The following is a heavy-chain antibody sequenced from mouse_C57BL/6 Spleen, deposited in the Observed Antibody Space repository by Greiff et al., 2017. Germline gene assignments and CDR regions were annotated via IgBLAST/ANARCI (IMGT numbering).Heavy chain of an antibody. Sequence: QVQLQQPGAELVMPGASVKLSCKASGYTFTSYWMHWVKQRPGQGLEWIGEVDPSASYTNYNQKFKVKSTLTVDKSSSTAYMQLSSMTSEDSAVYYWARSDVYYYGSEYGGQGTTLTVSS. CDR3: ARSDVYYYGSEY. CDR2: VDPSASYT. J-gene: IGHJ2*01. CDR1: GYTFTSYW. D-gene: IGHD1-1*01. V-gene: IGHV1-69*01.